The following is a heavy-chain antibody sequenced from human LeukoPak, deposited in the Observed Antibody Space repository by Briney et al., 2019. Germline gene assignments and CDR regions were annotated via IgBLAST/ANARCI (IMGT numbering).Heavy chain of an antibody. CDR1: GFTFSSYA. CDR2: ISYDGSNK. V-gene: IGHV3-30*04. CDR3: ASGNNWNYGTPEDY. J-gene: IGHJ4*01. D-gene: IGHD1-7*01. Sequence: GGSLRLSCAPSGFTFSSYAMHWVRQAPGKGLEWVAVISYDGSNKYYADSVKGRFTISRDNSKNTLYLQMNSLRAEDTAVYYCASGNNWNYGTPEDYWGHGTMVTVST.